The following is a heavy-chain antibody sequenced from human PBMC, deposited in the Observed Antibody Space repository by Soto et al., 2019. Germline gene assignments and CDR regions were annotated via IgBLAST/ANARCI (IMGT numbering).Heavy chain of an antibody. D-gene: IGHD3-10*01. Sequence: ASVKVSCKASGYTFTSYGISWVRQAPGQGLEWMGWISAYNGNTNYAQKLQGGVTMTTDTSTSTAYMELRSLRSDDTAVYYCARGGSGSYIRWDYYYYYGMDVWGQGTTVTVSS. J-gene: IGHJ6*02. CDR1: GYTFTSYG. CDR3: ARGGSGSYIRWDYYYYYGMDV. CDR2: ISAYNGNT. V-gene: IGHV1-18*01.